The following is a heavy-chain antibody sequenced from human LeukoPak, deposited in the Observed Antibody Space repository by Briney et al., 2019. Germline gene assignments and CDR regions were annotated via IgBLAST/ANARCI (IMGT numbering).Heavy chain of an antibody. D-gene: IGHD3-10*01. CDR3: ARTIMVRGVPFDY. V-gene: IGHV4-59*01. CDR2: IYYSGST. J-gene: IGHJ4*02. Sequence: SETLSLTCTVSGGSISSYYWSWIRQPPGKGLEWIGYIYYSGSTNYNPSLKSRVTISVDTSKNQFSLKLSYVTAADTAVYYCARTIMVRGVPFDYWGQGTLVTVSS. CDR1: GGSISSYY.